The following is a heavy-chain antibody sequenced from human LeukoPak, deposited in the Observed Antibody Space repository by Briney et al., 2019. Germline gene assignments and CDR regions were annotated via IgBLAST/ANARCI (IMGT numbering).Heavy chain of an antibody. J-gene: IGHJ6*03. CDR1: GYTFTGYY. D-gene: IGHD3-3*01. CDR3: ARGLWGDFWSGDYYYYCMDV. CDR2: MNPNRGDT. V-gene: IGHV1-8*03. Sequence: ASVKVSCKASGYTFTGYYMHWVRQATGQGLEWMGWMNPNRGDTGYAQKFQGRVTITRNTSISTAYMELSSLRSEDTAVYYCARGLWGDFWSGDYYYYCMDVWGKGTTVTVSS.